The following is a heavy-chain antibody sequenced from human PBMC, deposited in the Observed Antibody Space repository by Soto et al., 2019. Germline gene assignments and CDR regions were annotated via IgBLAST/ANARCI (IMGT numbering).Heavy chain of an antibody. CDR2: IFYVGSDK. CDR1: GFTFSTYA. D-gene: IGHD6-19*01. V-gene: IGHV3-33*01. Sequence: QVQLVESGGGVVQPVRSLRLSCAASGFTFSTYAMHWVRQAPGKGLEWVAVIFYVGSDKYYADSVNGRFTISRENSKNTLYLQMNSLRAEDTAVYYCARDRFTSGTSYFDYWGQGTLVTVSS. CDR3: ARDRFTSGTSYFDY. J-gene: IGHJ4*02.